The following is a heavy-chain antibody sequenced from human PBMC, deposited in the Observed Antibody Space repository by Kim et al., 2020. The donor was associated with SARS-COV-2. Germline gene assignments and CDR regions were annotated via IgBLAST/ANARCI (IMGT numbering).Heavy chain of an antibody. CDR1: GFTFTSYA. V-gene: IGHV3-23*01. Sequence: GGSLRLSCATSGFTFTSYAMTWVRQAPGKGLEWVPAISSNGGNTYYADSVKGRFTISRDNSKNTLYLQMNSLRAEDTAVYYCAKRTQGDVYNHFDYWGQGNLVTVSS. CDR2: ISSNGGNT. D-gene: IGHD1-1*01. CDR3: AKRTQGDVYNHFDY. J-gene: IGHJ4*02.